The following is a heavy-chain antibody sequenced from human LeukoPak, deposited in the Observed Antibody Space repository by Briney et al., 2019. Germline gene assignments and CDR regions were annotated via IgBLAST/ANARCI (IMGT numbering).Heavy chain of an antibody. Sequence: SETLSLTCTVSRGSISSYYWSWIRQPPGKGLEWIGYIYYSGSTNYNPSLKSRVTISIHTSKNQFSLKLSSVTAADTAVYYCARDWNSRGFGDNNWFDPWGQGTLVTVSS. V-gene: IGHV4-59*01. J-gene: IGHJ5*02. D-gene: IGHD3-10*01. CDR3: ARDWNSRGFGDNNWFDP. CDR1: RGSISSYY. CDR2: IYYSGST.